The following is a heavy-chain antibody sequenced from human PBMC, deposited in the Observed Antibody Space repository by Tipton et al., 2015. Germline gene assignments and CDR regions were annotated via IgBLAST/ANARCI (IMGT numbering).Heavy chain of an antibody. V-gene: IGHV1-18*01. Sequence: QLVQSGAELKKPGASLKVSCKASGYTFNTYVINWVRQAPGQGLEWMGWISAYSGNTNYAEKFQGRVTMTTDASTNTVYMELRSLRFDDTAVYYCARDLAAETTDAFDIWGQGTIVTVSS. CDR1: GYTFNTYV. CDR2: ISAYSGNT. CDR3: ARDLAAETTDAFDI. D-gene: IGHD6-13*01. J-gene: IGHJ3*02.